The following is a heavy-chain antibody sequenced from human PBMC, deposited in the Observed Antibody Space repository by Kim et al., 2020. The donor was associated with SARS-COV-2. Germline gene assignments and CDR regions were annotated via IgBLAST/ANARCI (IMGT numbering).Heavy chain of an antibody. J-gene: IGHJ6*02. CDR2: ISGSGGST. CDR3: AKEYNDYGDYLSYMDV. V-gene: IGHV3-23*01. D-gene: IGHD4-17*01. CDR1: GFTFSSYA. Sequence: GGSLRLSCAASGFTFSSYAMSWVRQAPGKGLEWVSAISGSGGSTYYADSVKGRFTISRDNSKNTLYLQMNSLRAEDTAVYYCAKEYNDYGDYLSYMDVWGQGTTVTVSS.